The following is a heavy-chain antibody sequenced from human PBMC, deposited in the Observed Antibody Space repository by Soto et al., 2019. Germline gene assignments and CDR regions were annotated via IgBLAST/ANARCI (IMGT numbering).Heavy chain of an antibody. CDR3: AKDAGGAFDY. V-gene: IGHV3-30*18. J-gene: IGHJ4*01. Sequence: SLRLSCAASGFPFSSYGMHWVRQAPGKGLEWVAVISYDGSNKYYADSVKGRFTISRDNSKNTLYLQMNSLRAEDTAVYYCAKDAGGAFDYWGQGTLVTVSS. CDR1: GFPFSSYG. D-gene: IGHD1-1*01. CDR2: ISYDGSNK.